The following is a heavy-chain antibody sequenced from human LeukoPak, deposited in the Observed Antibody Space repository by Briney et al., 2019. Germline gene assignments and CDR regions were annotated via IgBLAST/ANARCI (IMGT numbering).Heavy chain of an antibody. CDR1: GGSVSSYY. CDR2: IYTSGST. D-gene: IGHD3-10*01. J-gene: IGHJ6*03. CDR3: ARVRNYYGSGSYSDYMDV. Sequence: SETLSLTCTVSGGSVSSYYWSWIRQPAGKGLEWIGRIYTSGSTNYNPSLKSRVTMSVDTSKNQFSLKLSFVTAADTAVYYCARVRNYYGSGSYSDYMDVWGKGTTVTISS. V-gene: IGHV4-4*07.